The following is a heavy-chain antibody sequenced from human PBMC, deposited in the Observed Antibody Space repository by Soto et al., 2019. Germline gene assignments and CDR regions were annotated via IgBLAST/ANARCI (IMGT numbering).Heavy chain of an antibody. CDR2: INPNSGGT. CDR3: ARDHLLGTDYYYGMDV. J-gene: IGHJ6*02. Sequence: ASVKVSCKVSGYTLTELSMHWVRQAPGQGLEWMGWINPNSGGTNYAQKFQGWVTMTRDTSISTAYMELSRLRSDDTAVYYCARDHLLGTDYYYGMDVWGQGTTVTVSS. CDR1: GYTLTELS. V-gene: IGHV1-2*04. D-gene: IGHD7-27*01.